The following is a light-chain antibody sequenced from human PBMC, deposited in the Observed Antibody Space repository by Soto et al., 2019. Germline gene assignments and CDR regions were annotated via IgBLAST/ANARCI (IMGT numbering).Light chain of an antibody. CDR1: SSNIGSNY. CDR3: AAWDDSLSGVV. V-gene: IGLV1-47*01. J-gene: IGLJ2*01. Sequence: QSVLTQPPSASGTPGQRVTISCSGSSSNIGSNYVYWYQQLPGTAPKLLIYRNNQRPSGVPDRFSGSKSGTLASLAISGLRSEDEADYYCAAWDDSLSGVVFGEGTKLTVL. CDR2: RNN.